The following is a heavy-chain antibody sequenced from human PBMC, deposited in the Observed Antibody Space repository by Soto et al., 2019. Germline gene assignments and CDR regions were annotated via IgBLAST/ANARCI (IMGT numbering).Heavy chain of an antibody. CDR2: INSYNGNT. Sequence: QVQLVQSGAEVKKPGASVKVSCKASGYTFTTYGISWVRQAPGQGPEWIGWINSYNGNTDYAQELHGRVTMTTDTSTNTAYMELRSLRSDDTAVYECERDVFYSGNYRIPYNWFDPWGQGTLVTVSS. V-gene: IGHV1-18*01. CDR3: ERDVFYSGNYRIPYNWFDP. D-gene: IGHD1-26*01. CDR1: GYTFTTYG. J-gene: IGHJ5*02.